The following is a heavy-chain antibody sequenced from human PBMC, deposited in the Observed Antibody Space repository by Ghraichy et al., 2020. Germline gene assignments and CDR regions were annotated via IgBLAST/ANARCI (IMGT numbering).Heavy chain of an antibody. D-gene: IGHD6-13*01. V-gene: IGHV4-59*01. Sequence: SETLSLTCTVSGGSISSYYWSWIRQPPGKGLEWIGYIYSSGSTNYNPSLKSRVTISVDTSKNQFSLRLTSVTAADTAVYYCAREGIAGPLDYWGQGTLVTVSS. J-gene: IGHJ4*02. CDR1: GGSISSYY. CDR2: IYSSGST. CDR3: AREGIAGPLDY.